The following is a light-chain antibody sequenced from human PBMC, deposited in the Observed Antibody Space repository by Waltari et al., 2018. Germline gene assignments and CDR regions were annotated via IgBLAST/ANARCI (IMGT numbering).Light chain of an antibody. CDR2: EVS. CDR3: SSYTSSSTLV. CDR1: SSDVGGYNY. Sequence: QSALTQPASVSGSPGQSITISCTGTSSDVGGYNYVSWYQQHPGKAPKLMIYEVSNRPSGVSNRFSGSESGNTDSLTISGLQAEDEADYYCSSYTSSSTLVFGGGTKLTVL. V-gene: IGLV2-14*01. J-gene: IGLJ2*01.